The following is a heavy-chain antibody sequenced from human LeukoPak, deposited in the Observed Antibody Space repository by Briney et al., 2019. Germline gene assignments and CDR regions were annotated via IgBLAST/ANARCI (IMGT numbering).Heavy chain of an antibody. CDR2: IDPDDSET. J-gene: IGHJ5*02. Sequence: PGESLKISCKASGYSFRSFWIGWVRQMPGKGLEWMGVIDPDDSETRYSPSFQGQVTISADKSISTAYLQWSTLKASDSAMYYCARRPLLYGSGSYWDRWGQGTLVTVSS. CDR3: ARRPLLYGSGSYWDR. D-gene: IGHD3-10*01. V-gene: IGHV5-51*01. CDR1: GYSFRSFW.